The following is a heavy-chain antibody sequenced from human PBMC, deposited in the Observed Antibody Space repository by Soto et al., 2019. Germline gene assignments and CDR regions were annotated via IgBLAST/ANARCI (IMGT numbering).Heavy chain of an antibody. D-gene: IGHD3-22*01. J-gene: IGHJ4*02. CDR2: MYHSGST. CDR1: GGSISSGGYS. CDR3: AKDWGGSYDILTGYSSYYDSSGYYQGVDY. V-gene: IGHV4-30-2*01. Sequence: SETLSLTCAVSGGSISSGGYSWSWIRQPPGKGLEWIGYMYHSGSTYYNPSLKSRVTISIDRSKNQFSLKLSSVTAADTAVYYCAKDWGGSYDILTGYSSYYDSSGYYQGVDYWGQGTLVTVSS.